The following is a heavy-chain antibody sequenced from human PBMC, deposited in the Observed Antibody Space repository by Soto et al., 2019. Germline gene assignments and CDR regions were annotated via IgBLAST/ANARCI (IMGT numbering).Heavy chain of an antibody. Sequence: SETLSLTCTVSGGSISSGGYYWSWIRQHPGKGLEWIGYIYYSGSTYYNPSLKSRVTISVDTSKNQFSLKLSSVTAAETAVYYCAIDSIAGGAGYCTNGVCDAFDIWGQGTMVTVSS. V-gene: IGHV4-31*03. J-gene: IGHJ3*02. CDR2: IYYSGST. D-gene: IGHD2-8*01. CDR1: GGSISSGGYY. CDR3: AIDSIAGGAGYCTNGVCDAFDI.